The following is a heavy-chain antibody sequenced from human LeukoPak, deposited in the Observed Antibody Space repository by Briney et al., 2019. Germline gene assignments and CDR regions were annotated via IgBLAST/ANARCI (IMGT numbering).Heavy chain of an antibody. Sequence: GGSLRLSCAASGFTFSSYAMHWVRQAPGKGLEWVAVISYDGSNKYYADSVKGRFTISRDNSKNTLYLQMYSLRAEDTAVYYCARDLGYSYGPYYFDYWGQGTLVTVSS. D-gene: IGHD5-18*01. CDR1: GFTFSSYA. CDR2: ISYDGSNK. CDR3: ARDLGYSYGPYYFDY. V-gene: IGHV3-30-3*01. J-gene: IGHJ4*02.